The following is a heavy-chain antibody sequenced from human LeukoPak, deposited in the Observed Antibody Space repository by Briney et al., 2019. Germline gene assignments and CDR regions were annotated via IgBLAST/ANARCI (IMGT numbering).Heavy chain of an antibody. J-gene: IGHJ4*02. Sequence: PPGGSLRLSCAASGFTFSSYEMNWVRQAPGKGLEWVSYISSSGSTIYYADSVKGRFTISRDNAKNSLYLQMNSLRVEDTAVYYCAREEGADGTSGINSWGQGTPVIVSS. D-gene: IGHD4-23*01. CDR2: ISSSGSTI. CDR1: GFTFSSYE. V-gene: IGHV3-48*03. CDR3: AREEGADGTSGINS.